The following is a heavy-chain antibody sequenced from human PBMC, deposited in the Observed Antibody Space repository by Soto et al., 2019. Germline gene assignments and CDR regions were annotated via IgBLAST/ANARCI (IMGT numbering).Heavy chain of an antibody. CDR2: IDPYDTGI. V-gene: IGHV3-74*01. J-gene: IGHJ4*02. CDR1: GFAFSSEW. D-gene: IGHD2-15*01. Sequence: EVQLVESGGGLVQPGGSLRLSCAASGFAFSSEWMHWVRQAPGKGLVWVSRIDPYDTGITYADSVKGRFTISRDNAKNTLYLQINGLRAEDTAVYYCTRDTFGARDSWGQGTLVTVSS. CDR3: TRDTFGARDS.